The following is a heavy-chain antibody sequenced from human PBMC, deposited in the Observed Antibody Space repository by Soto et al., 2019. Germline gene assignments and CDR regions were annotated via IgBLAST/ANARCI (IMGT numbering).Heavy chain of an antibody. J-gene: IGHJ4*02. CDR2: ISSSGSTI. V-gene: IGHV3-11*01. D-gene: IGHD6-6*01. Sequence: GGSLRLSCAASGFTFSDYYMSWIRQAPGKGLEWVSYISSSGSTIYYADSVKGRFTISRDNAKNSLYLQMNSLRAEDTAVYYCARVLGSKYSSSSFGGLYYFDYWGQGTLVTVSS. CDR1: GFTFSDYY. CDR3: ARVLGSKYSSSSFGGLYYFDY.